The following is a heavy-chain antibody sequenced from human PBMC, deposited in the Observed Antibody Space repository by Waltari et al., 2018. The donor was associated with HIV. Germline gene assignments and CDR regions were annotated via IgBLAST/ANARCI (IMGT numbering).Heavy chain of an antibody. CDR2: INPTDGDT. D-gene: IGHD1-26*01. CDR1: GYPFAAYY. CDR3: ARAESTTWANFDF. V-gene: IGHV1-2*04. J-gene: IGHJ4*02. Sequence: QVQLVQSGYEVKNSGASVRVSCPTSGYPFAAYYIYWMPQAPGEGLEWLGWINPTDGDTGYAQKFQGWLSVTRDTSTGTVYMSLSRLRSDDTATYYCARAESTTWANFDFWGQGTLVSVSS.